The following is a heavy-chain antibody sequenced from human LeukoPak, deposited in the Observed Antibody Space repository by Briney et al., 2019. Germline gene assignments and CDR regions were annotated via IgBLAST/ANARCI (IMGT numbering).Heavy chain of an antibody. V-gene: IGHV3-66*01. J-gene: IGHJ4*02. CDR2: IYSGGST. CDR3: ARVGGGYYDSSGYDY. Sequence: PGGSLRLSCAASGFTVSSNYMSWVRQAPGKGLEWVSVIYSGGSTYYADSVKGRFTISRDNSENTLYLQMNSLRAEDTAVYYCARVGGGYYDSSGYDYWGQGTLVTVSS. D-gene: IGHD3-22*01. CDR1: GFTVSSNY.